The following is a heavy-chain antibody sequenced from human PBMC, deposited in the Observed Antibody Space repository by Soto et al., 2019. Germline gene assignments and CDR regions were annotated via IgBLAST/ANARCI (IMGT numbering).Heavy chain of an antibody. J-gene: IGHJ4*02. CDR1: GGTFSSYA. D-gene: IGHD5-12*01. CDR3: ARRGLEMATNYFDY. CDR2: IIPILGTP. V-gene: IGHV1-69*12. Sequence: QVQLVQSGAEVKKPGSSVKVSCKASGGTFSSYAISWVRQAPGQGLEWRGGIIPILGTPSYAQKFQGRVTXXAXEXRSTAYMELSSLRSEDTAVYYCARRGLEMATNYFDYWGQGTLVTVSS.